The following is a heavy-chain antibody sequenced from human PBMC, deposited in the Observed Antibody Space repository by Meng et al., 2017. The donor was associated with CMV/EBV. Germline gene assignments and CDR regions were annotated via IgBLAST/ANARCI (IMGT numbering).Heavy chain of an antibody. Sequence: GESLKISCAASGFTFSSYAMSWVRQAPGKGLEWVSAISGSGGSTYYADSVKGRFTISRDNSKNTLYLQTNSLRAEDTAVYYCAKYSRVVPAAIPSKSYYYYGMDVWGQGTTVTVSS. CDR1: GFTFSSYA. CDR2: ISGSGGST. D-gene: IGHD2-2*02. V-gene: IGHV3-23*01. J-gene: IGHJ6*02. CDR3: AKYSRVVPAAIPSKSYYYYGMDV.